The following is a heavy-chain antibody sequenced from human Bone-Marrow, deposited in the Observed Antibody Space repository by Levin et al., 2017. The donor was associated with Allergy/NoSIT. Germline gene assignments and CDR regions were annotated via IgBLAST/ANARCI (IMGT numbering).Heavy chain of an antibody. Sequence: SVKVSCKVSRGTFSNYVINWVRQAPGQGLEWLGGIIPISGTPSYPQKFQGRVTITADESTSTAYMELSRLRSEDTAVYYCAIFGVVTLPPGSVVRSVYSYGLDVWGQGTTVTVSS. CDR1: RGTFSNYV. D-gene: IGHD3-3*01. V-gene: IGHV1-69*13. CDR2: IIPISGTP. CDR3: AIFGVVTLPPGSVVRSVYSYGLDV. J-gene: IGHJ6*02.